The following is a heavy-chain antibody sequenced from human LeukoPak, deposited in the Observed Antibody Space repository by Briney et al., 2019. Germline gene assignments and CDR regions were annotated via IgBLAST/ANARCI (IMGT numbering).Heavy chain of an antibody. V-gene: IGHV3-48*02. CDR2: ISSSSSSI. J-gene: IGHJ4*02. CDR1: VFTFSSYS. D-gene: IGHD3-10*01. CDR3: ARDYYYGFYY. Sequence: GGALRLSCAASVFTFSSYSMNWVRQAPGKGVEWVSYISSSSSSIHYADSVKGRVTISRDNAKNSLYLQMSSLRDEDTAMYYCARDYYYGFYYWGQGTLVTVSS.